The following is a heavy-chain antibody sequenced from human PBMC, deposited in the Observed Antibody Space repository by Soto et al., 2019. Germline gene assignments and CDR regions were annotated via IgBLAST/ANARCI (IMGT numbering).Heavy chain of an antibody. D-gene: IGHD3-10*01. J-gene: IGHJ4*02. CDR1: GGSISSGDYY. CDR3: ARTNYYGSGSYTMIDY. CDR2: IYYSGST. V-gene: IGHV4-30-4*01. Sequence: SGTLSLTCTVSGGSISSGDYYWSWIRQPPGKGLEWIGYIYYSGSTYYNPSLKSRVTISVDTSKNQFSLKLSSVTAADTAVYYCARTNYYGSGSYTMIDYWGQGTLVTVSS.